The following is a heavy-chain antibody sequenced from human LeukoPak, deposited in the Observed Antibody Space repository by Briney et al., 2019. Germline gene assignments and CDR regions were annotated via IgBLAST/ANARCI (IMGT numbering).Heavy chain of an antibody. CDR3: ARGDYYDSSGALDY. CDR1: GFTFSSYG. D-gene: IGHD3-22*01. V-gene: IGHV3-30*03. Sequence: GGSLRLSCAASGFTFSSYGMHWVRHAPGKGLEWVAVISYDGSNKYYADSVKGRFTISRDNSKNTLNLQMNSLRAEDTAVYYCARGDYYDSSGALDYWGQGTLVTVSS. J-gene: IGHJ4*02. CDR2: ISYDGSNK.